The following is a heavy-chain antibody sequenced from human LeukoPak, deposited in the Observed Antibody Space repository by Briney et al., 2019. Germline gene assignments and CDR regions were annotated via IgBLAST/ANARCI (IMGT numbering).Heavy chain of an antibody. CDR1: GFPFSNYA. D-gene: IGHD1-26*01. Sequence: GGSLRLSCAASGFPFSNYAMSWVRQAPGKGLEWVSAISGGDGSTYYADSVKGRFTISRDNPKNTLYLQMNSLRAEDTAVYYCASLVGPTYFDYWGQGTLVTVSS. CDR3: ASLVGPTYFDY. V-gene: IGHV3-23*01. CDR2: ISGGDGST. J-gene: IGHJ4*02.